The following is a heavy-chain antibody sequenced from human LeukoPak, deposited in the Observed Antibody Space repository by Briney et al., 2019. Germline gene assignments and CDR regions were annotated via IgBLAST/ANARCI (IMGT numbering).Heavy chain of an antibody. CDR2: VYYSGST. Sequence: PSETLSLTCSVSGASVKSDYWSWIRQSPGKGLEWIANVYYSGSTNYNPSLKSRVTISVDASKNQIPLKLSSVTAADTAVYYCARQVVIIPSSRGGPWFDPWGQGTLVAVSS. D-gene: IGHD2/OR15-2a*01. V-gene: IGHV4-59*08. CDR3: ARQVVIIPSSRGGPWFDP. CDR1: GASVKSDY. J-gene: IGHJ5*01.